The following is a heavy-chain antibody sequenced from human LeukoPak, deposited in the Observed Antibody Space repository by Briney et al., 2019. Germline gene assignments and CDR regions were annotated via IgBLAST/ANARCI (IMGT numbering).Heavy chain of an antibody. CDR2: ISDSGGTT. CDR3: ARDPIAAAASGGDS. CDR1: GFTFSSYE. J-gene: IGHJ4*02. V-gene: IGHV3-23*01. D-gene: IGHD6-13*01. Sequence: GGSLRLSCTASGFTFSSYEMNWVRQAPGKGLEWVSVISDSGGTTYYADSVKGRFTISRDNSRNTLYLQMNSLRVEDTAVYYCARDPIAAAASGGDSWAQGTLVTVSS.